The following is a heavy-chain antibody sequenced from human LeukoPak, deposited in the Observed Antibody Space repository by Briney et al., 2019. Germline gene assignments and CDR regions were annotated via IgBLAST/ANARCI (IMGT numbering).Heavy chain of an antibody. CDR2: IKQDGSEK. Sequence: GGSLRLSCAASGFTFSSYWMSWVRQAPGKGLEWVANIKQDGSEKYYVDSVKGRFTISRDNAKNSLYLQMDSLRAEDTAVYYCARGIGIYYGSGSHRWFDPWGQGTLVTVSS. CDR3: ARGIGIYYGSGSHRWFDP. D-gene: IGHD3-10*01. V-gene: IGHV3-7*01. J-gene: IGHJ5*02. CDR1: GFTFSSYW.